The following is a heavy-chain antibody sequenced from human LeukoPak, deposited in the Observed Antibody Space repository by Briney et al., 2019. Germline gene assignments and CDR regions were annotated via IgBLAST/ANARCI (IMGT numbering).Heavy chain of an antibody. CDR2: ISGSGGST. Sequence: GGSLRLSCAASGFTFSSYAMSWVRQAPGKGLECVSAISGSGGSTYYADSVKGRFTISRDNSKNTLYLQMNSLRAEDTAVYYCAKPYYYDSSGYEHDAFDIRGQGTMVTVSS. CDR1: GFTFSSYA. D-gene: IGHD3-22*01. V-gene: IGHV3-23*01. CDR3: AKPYYYDSSGYEHDAFDI. J-gene: IGHJ3*02.